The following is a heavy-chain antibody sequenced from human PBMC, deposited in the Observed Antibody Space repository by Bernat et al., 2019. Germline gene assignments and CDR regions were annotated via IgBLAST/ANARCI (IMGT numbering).Heavy chain of an antibody. V-gene: IGHV3-30*18. D-gene: IGHD6-13*01. Sequence: QVQLVESGGGVVQPGRPLRLSCAASGFTFSSDGMHWARQAPGKGLEWVTFISYDGDTKYSADSVTSRFTISRGKSKNTLSLQMSSLRAEDTAVYYCAKDRGSSWSFDYWGQGTLVIVSS. CDR1: GFTFSSDG. J-gene: IGHJ4*01. CDR3: AKDRGSSWSFDY. CDR2: ISYDGDTK.